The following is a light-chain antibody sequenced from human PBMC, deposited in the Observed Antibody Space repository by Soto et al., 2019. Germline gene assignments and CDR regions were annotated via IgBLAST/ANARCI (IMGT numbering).Light chain of an antibody. CDR2: ATS. CDR3: QKYNNVPPT. J-gene: IGKJ4*01. Sequence: DVQMTQSPSSLSASVGDRVSITCRASQSVNNWLAWYQQRPGKAPKSLIYATSNLQSGVPSRFSGSGSGTDFTLTIDSLQPEDYATYFCQKYNNVPPTFGGGTKVEIK. V-gene: IGKV1D-16*01. CDR1: QSVNNW.